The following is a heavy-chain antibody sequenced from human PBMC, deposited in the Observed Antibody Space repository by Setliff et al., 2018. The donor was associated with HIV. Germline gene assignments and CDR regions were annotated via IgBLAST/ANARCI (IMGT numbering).Heavy chain of an antibody. CDR3: GRQVPVPGVAVTPIDY. V-gene: IGHV4-61*08. CDR1: GGSISSGGYY. D-gene: IGHD3-22*01. J-gene: IGHJ4*02. Sequence: SETLSLTCTVSGGSISSGGYYWTWLRQFPGKGLEWIGFIFYTGSTTYNPSLNSRVTISVDTSKNQFSLKVTSVTAADTAVYYCGRQVPVPGVAVTPIDYWSQGTLVTVSS. CDR2: IFYTGST.